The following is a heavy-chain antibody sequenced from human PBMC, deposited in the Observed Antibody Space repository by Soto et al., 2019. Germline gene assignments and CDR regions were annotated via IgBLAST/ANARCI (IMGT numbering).Heavy chain of an antibody. CDR3: AKDRYEVTSGVNIY. Sequence: EVQLLESGGGSVQPGGSLRLSCAASGFTFSSSAMSWVRQAPGKGLEWVSGISGSGGSTYYADSVKGRFTISRDNSKNTLFLQMNSLRVEDTALYYCAKDRYEVTSGVNIYWGQGMLVTVSS. J-gene: IGHJ4*02. CDR2: ISGSGGST. CDR1: GFTFSSSA. D-gene: IGHD2-21*02. V-gene: IGHV3-23*01.